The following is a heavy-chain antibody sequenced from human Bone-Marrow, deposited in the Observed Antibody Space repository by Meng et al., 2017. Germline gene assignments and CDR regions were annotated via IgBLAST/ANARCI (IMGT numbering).Heavy chain of an antibody. CDR1: GGSISTSGYY. J-gene: IGHJ5*02. CDR3: VRSSAWVRTGFDP. V-gene: IGHV4-39*01. D-gene: IGHD6-19*01. CDR2: IGHSGFT. Sequence: QPQLQESGPGLVRPSAALSLTCSVSGGSISTSGYYWGWIRQPPGKGLEWIGSIGHSGFTYYTPSLKSRVTASIDTSRNQFSLWLTSVTAADTAVYYCVRSSAWVRTGFDPWGQGTLVTVSS.